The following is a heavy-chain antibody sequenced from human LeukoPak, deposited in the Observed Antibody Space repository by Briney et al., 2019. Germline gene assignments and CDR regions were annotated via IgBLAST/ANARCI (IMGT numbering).Heavy chain of an antibody. D-gene: IGHD3-10*01. CDR3: ATDGLGRSGAFDF. V-gene: IGHV4-34*01. CDR2: IYYSGST. CDR1: GGSFSGYY. Sequence: PSETLSLTCAVYGGSFSGYYWSWIRQPPGEGLEWIGSIYYSGSTYYNSSLQSRVTISVHMSNNQFALKLSSVTAADTAVYYCATDGLGRSGAFDFWGQGTMVTVSS. J-gene: IGHJ3*01.